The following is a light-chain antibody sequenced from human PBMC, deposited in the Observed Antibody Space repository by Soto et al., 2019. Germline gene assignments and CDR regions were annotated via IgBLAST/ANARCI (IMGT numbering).Light chain of an antibody. CDR2: GAS. CDR3: QQYGSSRT. V-gene: IGKV3-20*01. CDR1: QSVSSSY. Sequence: EIVLTQSPGTLSLSPGERATLSCRASQSVSSSYLAWYQQKPGQAPRLLIYGASSRATSIPDRLSGSGSGTDFTLTISRLEPEDFAVYYCQQYGSSRTFGQGTKVEIK. J-gene: IGKJ1*01.